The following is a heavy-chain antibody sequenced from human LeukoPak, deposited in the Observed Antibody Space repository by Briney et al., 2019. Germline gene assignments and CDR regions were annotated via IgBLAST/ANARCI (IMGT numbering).Heavy chain of an antibody. V-gene: IGHV1-69*13. Sequence: ASVKVSCKASGGTFSSYAISWVRQAPGQGLEWMGGIIPIFGTANYAQKFQGRVTITADESTSTAYMELSSLRSEDTAVYYCARRSLGNDVIGRTPYFDCWGQGTLVTVSS. J-gene: IGHJ4*02. CDR2: IIPIFGTA. D-gene: IGHD1-1*01. CDR1: GGTFSSYA. CDR3: ARRSLGNDVIGRTPYFDC.